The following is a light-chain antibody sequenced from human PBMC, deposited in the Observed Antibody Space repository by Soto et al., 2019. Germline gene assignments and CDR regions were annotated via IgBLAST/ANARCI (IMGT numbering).Light chain of an antibody. Sequence: DIQKTQSPSSLSSSVGDIFTITCQASQNINNYLNWYQQKPGGAPKLLIYGASNLEAGVPSRFRGSGSGTDFTFTISRLQPEDIATYYCQQYENLPTFGQGTRLEIK. J-gene: IGKJ5*01. CDR3: QQYENLPT. CDR1: QNINNY. V-gene: IGKV1-33*01. CDR2: GAS.